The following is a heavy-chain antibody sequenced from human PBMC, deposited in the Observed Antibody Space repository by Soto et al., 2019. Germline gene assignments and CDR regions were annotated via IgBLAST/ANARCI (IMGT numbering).Heavy chain of an antibody. V-gene: IGHV6-1*01. CDR2: TYYRSMWYN. Sequence: QVQLQQSGPGLVKPSQTLSLTCVISGDSVSSDSATWNWIRQSPSRGLEWLGRTYYRSMWYNEYAVSMRGRVTINPDTSNNLFSLQLNSVTPEDTAVYLCARDLVTHKYGGGGMDVWGQGTTVTVSS. D-gene: IGHD3-16*01. J-gene: IGHJ6*02. CDR1: GDSVSSDSAT. CDR3: ARDLVTHKYGGGGMDV.